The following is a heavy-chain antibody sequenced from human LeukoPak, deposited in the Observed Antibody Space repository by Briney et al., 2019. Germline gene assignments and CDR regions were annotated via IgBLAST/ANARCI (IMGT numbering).Heavy chain of an antibody. Sequence: GGSLRLSCAASGFTFDDYAMHWVRQAPGKGLEWVSGISWNSGSIGYADSVKGRFTISRDNAKNSLYLQMNSLRAEDTALYYCAKDLYRADTAMAQWDYWGQGTLVTVSS. D-gene: IGHD5-18*01. J-gene: IGHJ4*02. V-gene: IGHV3-9*01. CDR2: ISWNSGSI. CDR3: AKDLYRADTAMAQWDY. CDR1: GFTFDDYA.